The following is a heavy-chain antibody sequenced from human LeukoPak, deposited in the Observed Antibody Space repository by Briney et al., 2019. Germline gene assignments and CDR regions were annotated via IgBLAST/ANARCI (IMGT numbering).Heavy chain of an antibody. CDR1: GFTFSSYG. CDR2: IRYDGSNK. Sequence: PGGSLRLSCAASGFTFSSYGMHWVRQAPGKGLEWVAFIRYDGSNKYYADSVKGRFTISRDNSKNTLYLQMNSLRAEDTAVYYCARVDTAMVTRGGVDPWGQGTLVTVSS. V-gene: IGHV3-30*02. J-gene: IGHJ5*02. CDR3: ARVDTAMVTRGGVDP. D-gene: IGHD5-18*01.